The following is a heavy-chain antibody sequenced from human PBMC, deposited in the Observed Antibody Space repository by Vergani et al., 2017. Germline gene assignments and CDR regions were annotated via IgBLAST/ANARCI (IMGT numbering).Heavy chain of an antibody. Sequence: QVQLVESGGGVVQPGRSLRLSCAASGFTFSSYAMHWVRQAPGKGLEWVAVISYDGSNIYYADSVKGRFTISRDNSKNTLFLQMHSLRAEDTAVYYCARHDTAAGTEYFQHWGQGTLVTVSS. V-gene: IGHV3-30-3*01. CDR2: ISYDGSNI. D-gene: IGHD6-13*01. J-gene: IGHJ1*01. CDR3: ARHDTAAGTEYFQH. CDR1: GFTFSSYA.